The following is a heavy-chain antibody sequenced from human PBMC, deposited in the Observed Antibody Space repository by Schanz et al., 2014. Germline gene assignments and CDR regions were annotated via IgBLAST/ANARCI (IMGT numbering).Heavy chain of an antibody. J-gene: IGHJ4*02. D-gene: IGHD3-10*01. CDR2: ISPYNGNT. V-gene: IGHV1-18*01. CDR1: GYTFTSYG. Sequence: QVQVVQSGAEVKKPGASVKVSCKASGYTFTSYGISWVRQAPGQGLEWMGWISPYNGNTNYAQKLQGRVTMTADTSTNTAYMELSSLTSEDTAVHYCARGRGFYDYWGQGTLVTVSS. CDR3: ARGRGFYDY.